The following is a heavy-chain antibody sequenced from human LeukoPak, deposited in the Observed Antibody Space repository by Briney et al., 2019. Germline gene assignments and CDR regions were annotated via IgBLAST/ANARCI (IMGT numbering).Heavy chain of an antibody. Sequence: ASVKVSCKASGYTFTAYGISWVRQAPGQGLEWMGWISAYNGYTNYAQKLQGRVTMTTDTSTSTAYMELRSLRSDDTVVYYCARARVAAAAGTSDYWGQGTLVTVSS. CDR3: ARARVAAAAGTSDY. D-gene: IGHD6-13*01. V-gene: IGHV1-18*01. CDR1: GYTFTAYG. J-gene: IGHJ4*02. CDR2: ISAYNGYT.